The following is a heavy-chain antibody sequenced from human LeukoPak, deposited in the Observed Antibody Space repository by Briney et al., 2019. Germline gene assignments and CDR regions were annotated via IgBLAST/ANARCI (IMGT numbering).Heavy chain of an antibody. CDR3: TVDWVGYSSVPIDY. Sequence: GGSLRLSCAGSGFTFNNAWMSWVRQAPGKGLEWVGRIKSNTDGGTTDFAAPVKGRFSISRDDSKNTLFLQVNSLKTDDTAVYYCTVDWVGYSSVPIDYWGQGTLVTVSS. J-gene: IGHJ4*02. CDR2: IKSNTDGGTT. CDR1: GFTFNNAW. D-gene: IGHD5-18*01. V-gene: IGHV3-15*01.